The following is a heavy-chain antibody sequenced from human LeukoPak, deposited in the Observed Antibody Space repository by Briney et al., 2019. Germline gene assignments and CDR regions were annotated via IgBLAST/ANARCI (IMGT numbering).Heavy chain of an antibody. V-gene: IGHV3-7*01. J-gene: IGHJ4*02. Sequence: GGSLRLSCAASGFTFSSYAMSWVRQAPGKGLEGVANIKPDESEKYYVDSVKGRFTIYRDTAKKLLYLQMNSLRVDDTAVYYCSRGLTRADSWGQGTLVTVSS. CDR3: SRGLTRADS. CDR2: IKPDESEK. CDR1: GFTFSSYA.